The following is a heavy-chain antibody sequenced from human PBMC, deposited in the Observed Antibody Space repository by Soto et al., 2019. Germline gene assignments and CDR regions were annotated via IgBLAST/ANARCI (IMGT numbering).Heavy chain of an antibody. CDR3: ARGPGFHIAAAGTAFGWFDP. D-gene: IGHD6-13*01. V-gene: IGHV4-34*01. CDR2: INHSGST. Sequence: SETLSLTCAVYGGSFSGYYWSWIRQPPGKGLEWIGEINHSGSTNYNPSLKSRVTISVDTSKNQFSLKLSSVTAADTAVYYCARGPGFHIAAAGTAFGWFDPWGQGTLVTVS. J-gene: IGHJ5*02. CDR1: GGSFSGYY.